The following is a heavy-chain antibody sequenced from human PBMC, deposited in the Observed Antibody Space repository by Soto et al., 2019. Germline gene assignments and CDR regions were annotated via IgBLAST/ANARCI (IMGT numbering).Heavy chain of an antibody. J-gene: IGHJ4*02. D-gene: IGHD3-16*01. CDR2: MNPNSGNT. CDR3: ARKRRTGGVIRFDY. V-gene: IGHV1-8*01. Sequence: ASVKVSCKASGYTSTSYDINWVRQATGQGLEWMGWMNPNSGNTGYAQKFQGRVTMTRNTSISTAYMELSSLRSEDTAVYYCARKRRTGGVIRFDYWGQGTLVTVSS. CDR1: GYTSTSYD.